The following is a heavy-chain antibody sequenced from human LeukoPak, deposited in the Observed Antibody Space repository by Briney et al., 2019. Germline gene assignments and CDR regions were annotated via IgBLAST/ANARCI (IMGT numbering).Heavy chain of an antibody. CDR1: GGSISSYY. D-gene: IGHD3-3*01. V-gene: IGHV4-59*01. CDR2: IYYSGST. CDR3: AREWYYDFWSGYCDAFDI. J-gene: IGHJ3*02. Sequence: SETLSLTCTVSGGSISSYYWSWIRQPPGKGLEWIGYIYYSGSTNYNPSLKSRVTISVDTSKNQSSLKLSSVTAADTAVYYCAREWYYDFWSGYCDAFDIWGQGTMVTVSS.